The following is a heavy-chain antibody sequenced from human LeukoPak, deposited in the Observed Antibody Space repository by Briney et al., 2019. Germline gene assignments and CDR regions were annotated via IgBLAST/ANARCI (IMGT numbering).Heavy chain of an antibody. CDR1: GYSISSGYY. CDR3: ARHEVVRGVIISPYYFDY. CDR2: IYHSGST. D-gene: IGHD3-10*01. Sequence: SETLSLTCAVSGYSISSGYYWGWIRQPPGKGLEWIGSIYHSGSTYYNPSLRSRVTISVDTSKNQFSLKLSSVAAADTAVYYCARHEVVRGVIISPYYFDYWGQGTLVTVSS. J-gene: IGHJ4*02. V-gene: IGHV4-38-2*01.